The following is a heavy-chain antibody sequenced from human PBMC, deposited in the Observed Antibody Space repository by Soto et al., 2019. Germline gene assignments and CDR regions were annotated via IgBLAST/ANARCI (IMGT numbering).Heavy chain of an antibody. CDR3: ARHGSN. Sequence: SETLSLTCTVSGVSISNSSYYWGWIRRPPGKGLEWIGTIYYSGITYYNPSLKSRVTISVDTSKNQFSLKLTSVTAADTAVYYCARHGSNWGQGTLVTVS. V-gene: IGHV4-39*01. CDR1: GVSISNSSYY. CDR2: IYYSGIT. J-gene: IGHJ4*02.